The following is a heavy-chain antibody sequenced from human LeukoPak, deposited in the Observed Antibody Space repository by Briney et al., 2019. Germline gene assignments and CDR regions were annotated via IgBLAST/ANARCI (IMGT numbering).Heavy chain of an antibody. V-gene: IGHV3-23*01. CDR2: ISGSGGRT. CDR3: AKDRIPSSGWESDY. CDR1: GFTFSSYA. J-gene: IGHJ4*02. D-gene: IGHD3-22*01. Sequence: GGSLRLSCAASGFTFSSYAMSWVRQAPGKGLKWVSAISGSGGRTYYTDSVKGRFTISRDNSKNTLYLQMNSLRAEDTAVYYCAKDRIPSSGWESDYWGQGTLVTVPS.